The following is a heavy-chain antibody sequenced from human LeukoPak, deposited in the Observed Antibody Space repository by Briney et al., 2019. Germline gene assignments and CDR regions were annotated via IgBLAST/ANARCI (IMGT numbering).Heavy chain of an antibody. CDR1: GFTFSSYG. D-gene: IGHD5-18*01. CDR3: AREQLWLRYYDY. CDR2: IWYGGSNK. J-gene: IGHJ4*02. Sequence: GGSLRLSCAASGFTFSSYGMHWVRQAPGKGLEWVAVIWYGGSNKYYADSVKGRFTISRDNSKNTLYLQMNSLRAEDTAVYYCAREQLWLRYYDYWGQGTLVTVSS. V-gene: IGHV3-33*08.